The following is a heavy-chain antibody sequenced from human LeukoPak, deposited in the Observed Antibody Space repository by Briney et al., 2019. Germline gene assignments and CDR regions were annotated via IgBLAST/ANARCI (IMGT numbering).Heavy chain of an antibody. V-gene: IGHV3-23*01. CDR1: GFTFSSYA. Sequence: PGGSLRLPCAASGFTFSSYAMSWVRQAPGKGLEWVSTINNSGGNTYYADSVKGRFTISRDNSKNTLYLQMNSLRAEDTAVYYCVKNLGYCSSTSCYGWFDPWGQGTLVTVSS. J-gene: IGHJ5*02. CDR2: INNSGGNT. CDR3: VKNLGYCSSTSCYGWFDP. D-gene: IGHD2-2*01.